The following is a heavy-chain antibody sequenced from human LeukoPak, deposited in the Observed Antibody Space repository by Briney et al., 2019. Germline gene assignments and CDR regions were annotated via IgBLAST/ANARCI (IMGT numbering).Heavy chain of an antibody. Sequence: GGSLRLSCAAPGFTFTGYSMSWVRQAPGKGLEWVANIKQDVSEKYYVDSVKGRFTISRDNTKNTLYLQMNSLRAEDTVVYYCARDRTRIAAAPDWFDPWGQGTLVTVSS. D-gene: IGHD6-13*01. CDR3: ARDRTRIAAAPDWFDP. CDR1: GFTFTGYS. V-gene: IGHV3-7*04. CDR2: IKQDVSEK. J-gene: IGHJ5*02.